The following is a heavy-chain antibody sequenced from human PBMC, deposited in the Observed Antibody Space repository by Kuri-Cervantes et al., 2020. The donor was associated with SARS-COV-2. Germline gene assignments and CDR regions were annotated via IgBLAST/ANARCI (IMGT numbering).Heavy chain of an antibody. CDR3: AKDAGDGYNSTFDS. D-gene: IGHD5-24*01. CDR2: IWYDGSVE. CDR1: GFTLSRST. V-gene: IGHV3-30*02. Sequence: GGSLRLSCAASGFTLSRSTMHWVRQAPGKGLEWVALIWYDGSVEYYGGSVKGRFTISRDQAKNTLHLQMNNLRVEDAGVYYCAKDAGDGYNSTFDSWGQGTRVTVSS. J-gene: IGHJ4*02.